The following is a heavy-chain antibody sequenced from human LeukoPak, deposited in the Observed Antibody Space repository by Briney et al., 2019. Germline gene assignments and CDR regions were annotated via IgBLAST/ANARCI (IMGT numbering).Heavy chain of an antibody. V-gene: IGHV3-21*01. CDR1: GFTFSNYP. CDR3: AELGITMIGGV. D-gene: IGHD3-10*02. Sequence: PGGSLRLSCAASGFTFSNYPMNWVRQAPGKGLEWVSSISSGSSYIYYADSVRGRFTISRDNAKNSLYLQMNSLRAEDTAVYYCAELGITMIGGVWGEGTTVTISS. J-gene: IGHJ6*04. CDR2: ISSGSSYI.